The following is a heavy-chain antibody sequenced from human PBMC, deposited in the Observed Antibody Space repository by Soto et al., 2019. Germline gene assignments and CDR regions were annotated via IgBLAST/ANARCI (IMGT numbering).Heavy chain of an antibody. D-gene: IGHD3-22*01. CDR1: GFTFGSFS. J-gene: IGHJ3*01. CDR3: TRDAATYYYDSSGYYMF. Sequence: GGSLRLSCAASGFTFGSFSMNWLRQAPGKGLEWVSYISSSSTTIYCADSVKGRFTISRDNAKSSLYLQMNSLRADDTAVYYCTRDAATYYYDSSGYYMFWGQGTMVTVSS. CDR2: ISSSSTTI. V-gene: IGHV3-48*01.